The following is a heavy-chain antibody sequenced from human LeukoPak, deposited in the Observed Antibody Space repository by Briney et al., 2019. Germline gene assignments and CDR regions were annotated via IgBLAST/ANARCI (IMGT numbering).Heavy chain of an antibody. V-gene: IGHV4-39*01. D-gene: IGHD3-22*01. CDR1: GGSISSTNY. J-gene: IGHJ4*02. Sequence: PSETLSLTCTVSGGSISSTNYWGWIRQPPGKGLEWIGSIFYSGSTYYNPSLKSRVTIFVDTSKNQISLKVTSVTAADTAVYYCARRLKTVVAESYFDSWGQGTLVTVSS. CDR2: IFYSGST. CDR3: ARRLKTVVAESYFDS.